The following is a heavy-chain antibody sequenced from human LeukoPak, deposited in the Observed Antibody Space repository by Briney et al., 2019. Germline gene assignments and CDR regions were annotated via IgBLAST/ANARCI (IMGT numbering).Heavy chain of an antibody. V-gene: IGHV1-3*01. CDR3: ARASGGYYDSTGYFPYYFDF. Sequence: ASVKVSCTASGYIFTTYAMHWVRQAPGQRPEWMGWINAGNGDTKYSQRFRGRVNILRDTSASTAYMELGSLRSEDTAVYYCARASGGYYDSTGYFPYYFDFWGQGTLVTVSS. D-gene: IGHD3-22*01. CDR1: GYIFTTYA. J-gene: IGHJ4*02. CDR2: INAGNGDT.